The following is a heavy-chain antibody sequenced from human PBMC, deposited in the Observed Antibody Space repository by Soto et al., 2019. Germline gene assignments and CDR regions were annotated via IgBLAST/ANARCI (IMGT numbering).Heavy chain of an antibody. D-gene: IGHD6-13*01. V-gene: IGHV5-51*01. CDR1: GYSFTSYW. Sequence: GESLKISCKGSGYSFTSYWIGWVRQMPGKGLEWMGIIYPGDSDTRCSPSFQGHVTFSLDKSISTAYLQWNSLKASDTAMYYCTRHFGTGYNWFDPWGQGTLVTVSS. CDR2: IYPGDSDT. CDR3: TRHFGTGYNWFDP. J-gene: IGHJ5*01.